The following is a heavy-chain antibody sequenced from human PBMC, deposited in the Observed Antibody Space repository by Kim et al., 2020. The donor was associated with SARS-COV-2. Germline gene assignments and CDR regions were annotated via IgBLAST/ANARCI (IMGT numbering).Heavy chain of an antibody. CDR2: ITSKTDGGTA. Sequence: GGSLRLSCAASGFTLSNAWMSWVRQAPGKGLEWVGRITSKTDGGTATYAAPVQGRFTISRDDSKNTMYLQMNSLETEDTAMYYCATGSRVEDWLIRAWGQGTLVTVSS. CDR3: ATGSRVEDWLIRA. CDR1: GFTLSNAW. V-gene: IGHV3-15*01. J-gene: IGHJ5*02. D-gene: IGHD6-19*01.